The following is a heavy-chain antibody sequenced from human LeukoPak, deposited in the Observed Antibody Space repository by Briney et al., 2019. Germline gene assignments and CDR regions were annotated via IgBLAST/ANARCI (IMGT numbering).Heavy chain of an antibody. CDR3: ARVYDSSGYRRAFDI. V-gene: IGHV1-69*13. D-gene: IGHD3-22*01. CDR2: IIPIFGTA. J-gene: IGHJ3*02. CDR1: GGTFSSYA. Sequence: ASVKVSCKASGGTFSSYAISWVRQAPGQGLEWMGGIIPIFGTANYAQKFQGRVTITADESTSTAYMELSSLGSEDTAVYYCARVYDSSGYRRAFDIWGQGTMVTVSS.